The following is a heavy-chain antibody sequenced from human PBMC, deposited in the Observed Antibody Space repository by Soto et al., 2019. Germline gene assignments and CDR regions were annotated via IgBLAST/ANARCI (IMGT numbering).Heavy chain of an antibody. CDR1: GGSISSGGYY. CDR3: ARQNSMVRGVIIIWFDP. D-gene: IGHD3-10*01. J-gene: IGHJ5*02. CDR2: IYYSGST. V-gene: IGHV4-31*03. Sequence: SETLSLTCTVSGGSISSGGYYWSWIRQHPGKGLEWIGYIYYSGSTYYNPSLKSRVTISVDTSKNKFSLKLSSVTAADTAVYYCARQNSMVRGVIIIWFDPWGQGTLVTVSS.